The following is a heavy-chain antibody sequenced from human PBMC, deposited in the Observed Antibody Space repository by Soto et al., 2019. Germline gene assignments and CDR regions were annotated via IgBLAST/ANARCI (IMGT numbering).Heavy chain of an antibody. V-gene: IGHV3-30-3*01. CDR1: GFTFSSYA. D-gene: IGHD3-3*01. Sequence: QVQLVESGGGVVQPGRSLRLSCAASGFTFSSYAMHWVRQAPGKGLEWVAVISYDGSNKYYADSVKGRFTISRDNSKNTLYLQMNSLRAEDTAVYYCARSYYXXXXGYWGGYYYYYGM. J-gene: IGHJ6*01. CDR3: ARSYYXXXXGYWGGYYYYYGM. CDR2: ISYDGSNK.